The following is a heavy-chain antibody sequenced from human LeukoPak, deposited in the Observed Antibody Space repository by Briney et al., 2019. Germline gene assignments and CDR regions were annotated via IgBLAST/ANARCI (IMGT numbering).Heavy chain of an antibody. CDR1: GYTFTSYD. J-gene: IGHJ4*02. CDR3: ASNRVASPPDY. V-gene: IGHV1-18*01. Sequence: ASVNVSCKASGYTFTSYDITWVRQAPGQRLEWMGWISGHSGNTNYAQKLQGRVTMTTDTSTNTAYMELSSLRSEDTAVYYCASNRVASPPDYWGQGTLVTVSS. D-gene: IGHD5-12*01. CDR2: ISGHSGNT.